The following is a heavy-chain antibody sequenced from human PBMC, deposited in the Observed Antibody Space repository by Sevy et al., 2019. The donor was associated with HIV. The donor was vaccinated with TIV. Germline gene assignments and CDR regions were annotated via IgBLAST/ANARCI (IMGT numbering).Heavy chain of an antibody. D-gene: IGHD1-26*01. V-gene: IGHV1-69*13. Sequence: ASVKVSCKASGGTFSSYAISWVRQAPGQGLGWMGRIIPIFGTANYAQKFQGRVTITADESTSTAYMELSSLRSEDTAVYYCARGQSGSWNVQFDPWGQGTLVTVSS. CDR1: GGTFSSYA. J-gene: IGHJ5*02. CDR3: ARGQSGSWNVQFDP. CDR2: IIPIFGTA.